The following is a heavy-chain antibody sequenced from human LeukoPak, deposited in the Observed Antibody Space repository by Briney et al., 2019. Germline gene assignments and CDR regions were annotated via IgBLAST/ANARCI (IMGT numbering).Heavy chain of an antibody. Sequence: SETLSLTCTVSGGSISSSNYYWGWIRQPPGKGLEWIGSIYYSGSTNYNPSLKSRVTISVDTSKNQFSLKLSSVTAADTAVYYCARGWLVLGTGPDYWGQGTLVTVSS. D-gene: IGHD7-27*01. CDR2: IYYSGST. V-gene: IGHV4-39*07. J-gene: IGHJ4*02. CDR3: ARGWLVLGTGPDY. CDR1: GGSISSSNYY.